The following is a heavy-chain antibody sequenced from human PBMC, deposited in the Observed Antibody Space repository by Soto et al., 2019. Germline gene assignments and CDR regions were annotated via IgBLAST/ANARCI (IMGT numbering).Heavy chain of an antibody. CDR3: ARSSPSYYDFWSGPPHYYGMDV. D-gene: IGHD3-3*01. V-gene: IGHV3-30-3*01. Sequence: SLRLSCAASGFTFSSYAMHWVRQAPGKGLEWVAVISYDGSNKYYADSVKGRFTISRDNSKNTLYLQMNSLRAEDTAVYYCARSSPSYYDFWSGPPHYYGMDVWGQGTTVTVSS. CDR2: ISYDGSNK. CDR1: GFTFSSYA. J-gene: IGHJ6*02.